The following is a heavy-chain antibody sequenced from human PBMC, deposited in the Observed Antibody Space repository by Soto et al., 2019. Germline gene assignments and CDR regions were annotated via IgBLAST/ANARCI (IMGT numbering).Heavy chain of an antibody. V-gene: IGHV1-2*04. Sequence: ASVKVSCKASGYSFSNNYVVWVRQAPGQGLEWMGWINPNSGGTNYAQKFQGWVTMTRDTSISTAYMELSRLRSDDTAVYYCARSASLEYYYDSSGYPSPRYYYYYYGMDVWGQGTTVTVSS. D-gene: IGHD3-22*01. CDR2: INPNSGGT. J-gene: IGHJ6*02. CDR1: GYSFSNNY. CDR3: ARSASLEYYYDSSGYPSPRYYYYYYGMDV.